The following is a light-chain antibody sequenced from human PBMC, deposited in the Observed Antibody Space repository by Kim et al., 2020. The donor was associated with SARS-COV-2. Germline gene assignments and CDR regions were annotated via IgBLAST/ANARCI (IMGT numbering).Light chain of an antibody. CDR3: QAWDRTTGV. Sequence: SVFPGQTASITCSVDKLGNKYTCWYQQKPGQTPVLVINQDSKRPSGIPERFSGSDSGNTATLTISGTQAMDEADYYCQAWDRTTGVFGGGTQLTVL. V-gene: IGLV3-1*01. CDR2: QDS. CDR1: KLGNKY. J-gene: IGLJ3*02.